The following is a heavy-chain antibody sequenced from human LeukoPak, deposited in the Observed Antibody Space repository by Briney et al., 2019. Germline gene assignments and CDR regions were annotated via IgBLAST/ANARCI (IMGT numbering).Heavy chain of an antibody. Sequence: ASVKVSCKASGYTFTSYDINWVRQATGQGLEWMGWMNPNSGNTGYAQKFQGRVTITRNTSISTAYMELSSLRSEDTAVYYCARVSYDILTGSERDYYYYYMDVWGKGTTVTVSS. J-gene: IGHJ6*03. D-gene: IGHD3-9*01. V-gene: IGHV1-8*01. CDR1: GYTFTSYD. CDR2: MNPNSGNT. CDR3: ARVSYDILTGSERDYYYYYMDV.